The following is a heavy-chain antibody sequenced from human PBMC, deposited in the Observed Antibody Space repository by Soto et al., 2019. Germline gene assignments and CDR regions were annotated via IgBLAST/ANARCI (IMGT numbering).Heavy chain of an antibody. D-gene: IGHD3-10*01. CDR2: IKQDGSEK. V-gene: IGHV3-7*04. J-gene: IGHJ6*02. Sequence: EVQLVESGGGLVQPGGSLRLSCAASGFTFSSYWMSWVRQAPGKGLEWVANIKQDGSEKYYVDAVKGRFTISRDNAKNSLYLQMNSLRAEDTAVYYCARDLSERFGEWGGNKYYYYYGMDVWGQGTTVTVSS. CDR3: ARDLSERFGEWGGNKYYYYYGMDV. CDR1: GFTFSSYW.